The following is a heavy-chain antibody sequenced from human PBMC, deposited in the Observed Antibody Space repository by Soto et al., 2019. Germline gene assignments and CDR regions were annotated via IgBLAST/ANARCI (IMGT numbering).Heavy chain of an antibody. D-gene: IGHD2-21*01. Sequence: EVQLVESGGGLVQPGGSLRLSCAASGFTFSSYWMHWVRQAPGKGLVWVSRINSDGSSTSYADSVKGRFTISRDNAKNTLYLQMNSLRAEDTAVYYCARVRYCGGDCYWAVLDYWGQGTLVTVSS. CDR3: ARVRYCGGDCYWAVLDY. CDR2: INSDGSST. V-gene: IGHV3-74*01. CDR1: GFTFSSYW. J-gene: IGHJ4*02.